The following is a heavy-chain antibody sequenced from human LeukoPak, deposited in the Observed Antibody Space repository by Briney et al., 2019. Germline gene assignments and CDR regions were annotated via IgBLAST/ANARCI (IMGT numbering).Heavy chain of an antibody. CDR1: GFTFSKYA. D-gene: IGHD3-9*01. CDR3: VKGPLTGYYGGFFYY. V-gene: IGHV3-64D*06. J-gene: IGHJ4*02. Sequence: GGSLRLSCSASGFTFSKYAMHWVRQAPGKGLEYVSAIGNTGSSTYYADSVKGRFTISRDNSNNRLYLQMSSQRAEDTAVYSRVKGPLTGYYGGFFYYWGQRTLVTVSS. CDR2: IGNTGSST.